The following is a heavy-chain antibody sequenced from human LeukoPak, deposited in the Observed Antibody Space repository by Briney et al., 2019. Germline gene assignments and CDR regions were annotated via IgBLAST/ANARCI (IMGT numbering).Heavy chain of an antibody. CDR1: GFTFSNYD. CDR2: ISDSGGST. CDR3: AKDLSRAVAADWFDP. J-gene: IGHJ5*02. D-gene: IGHD6-19*01. Sequence: GGPLRLSCAASGFTFSNYDMSWVRQAPGKGLEWVSSISDSGGSTYYADSVKGRFTISRDNSKNTLYLQMTNLRAADTAVYYCAKDLSRAVAADWFDPWDQGSLVTVSS. V-gene: IGHV3-23*01.